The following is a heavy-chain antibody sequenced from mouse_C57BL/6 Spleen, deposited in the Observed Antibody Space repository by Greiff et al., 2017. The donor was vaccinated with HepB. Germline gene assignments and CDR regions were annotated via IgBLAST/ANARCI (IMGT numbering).Heavy chain of an antibody. CDR1: GYTFTSYN. Sequence: QVQLQQSGAELVRPGASVKMSCKASGYTFTSYNMHSVKQTPRQGLEWIGAIYPGNGDTSYNQKFKGKATLTVDKSSSTAYMQLSSLTSEDSAVYFCARSPMITKAMDYWGQGTSVTVSS. CDR3: ARSPMITKAMDY. V-gene: IGHV1-12*01. CDR2: IYPGNGDT. J-gene: IGHJ4*01. D-gene: IGHD2-4*01.